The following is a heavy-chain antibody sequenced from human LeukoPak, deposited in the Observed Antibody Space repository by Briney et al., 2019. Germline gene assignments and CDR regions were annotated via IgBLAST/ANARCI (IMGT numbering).Heavy chain of an antibody. V-gene: IGHV5-51*01. J-gene: IGHJ4*02. CDR2: IYPGDSDT. D-gene: IGHD2-8*01. CDR1: GSSFTSYC. CDR3: ARAPQRRMVYAMTAFDY. Sequence: GASLEISLKGSGSSFTSYCIGWVRPMPGKGLAWMGIIYPGDSDTRYSPSFQGQVTISADKSISTAYLQWSSLKASDTAMYYCARAPQRRMVYAMTAFDYWGQGTLVTVSS.